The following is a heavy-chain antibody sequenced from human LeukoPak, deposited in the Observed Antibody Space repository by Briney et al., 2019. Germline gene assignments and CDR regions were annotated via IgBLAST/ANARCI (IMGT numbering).Heavy chain of an antibody. CDR2: IKSKTDGGTT. CDR1: GFTFSNAW. Sequence: GGSPRLSCAASGFTFSNAWMSWVRQGPGKGLEWVGRIKSKTDGGTTDYAAPVKGRFTISRDDSKNTLYLQMNSLKTEDTAVYYCTTQRSRITMVRGVIRSDHWGQGTLVTVSS. CDR3: TTQRSRITMVRGVIRSDH. V-gene: IGHV3-15*01. J-gene: IGHJ4*02. D-gene: IGHD3-10*01.